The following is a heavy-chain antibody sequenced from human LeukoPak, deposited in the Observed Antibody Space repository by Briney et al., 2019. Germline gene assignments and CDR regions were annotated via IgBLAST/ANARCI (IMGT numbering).Heavy chain of an antibody. Sequence: PSETLSLTCAVYGGSLSGYYWSWIRQPPGKGLEWIGEINHSGSTNYNPSLKSRVTIPVDTSKNQFSLKLSSVTAADTAVYYCAREGGLIAVANYFDYWGQGTLVTVSS. CDR3: AREGGLIAVANYFDY. D-gene: IGHD6-19*01. CDR2: INHSGST. J-gene: IGHJ4*02. V-gene: IGHV4-34*01. CDR1: GGSLSGYY.